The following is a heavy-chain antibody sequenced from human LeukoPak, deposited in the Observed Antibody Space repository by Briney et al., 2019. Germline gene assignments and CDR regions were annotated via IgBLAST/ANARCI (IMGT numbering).Heavy chain of an antibody. CDR3: AKDVRSFEHSGSCRFDY. V-gene: IGHV3-23*01. J-gene: IGHJ4*02. D-gene: IGHD1-26*01. CDR2: ISGSGGST. Sequence: GGSLRLSRAASGFTLSSYAMSWVRQAPPRGLEWVSAISGSGGSTYYADSVKGRFTISRDNYKNTLYLQMNSLRAEDTAVYYCAKDVRSFEHSGSCRFDYWGQGTLVTVSS. CDR1: GFTLSSYA.